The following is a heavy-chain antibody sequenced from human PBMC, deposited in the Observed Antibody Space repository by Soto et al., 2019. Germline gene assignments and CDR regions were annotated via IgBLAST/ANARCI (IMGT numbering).Heavy chain of an antibody. CDR3: ASSGLSSSSGSYYYYGMDV. V-gene: IGHV1-69*13. J-gene: IGHJ6*02. CDR1: GGTFSSYA. Sequence: SVKVSCKASGGTFSSYAISWVRQAPGQGLEWMGGIIPIFGTANYAQKFQGRVTITADESTSTAYMELSSLRSEDTAVYYCASSGLSSSSGSYYYYGMDVWGQGTTVTVSS. D-gene: IGHD6-6*01. CDR2: IIPIFGTA.